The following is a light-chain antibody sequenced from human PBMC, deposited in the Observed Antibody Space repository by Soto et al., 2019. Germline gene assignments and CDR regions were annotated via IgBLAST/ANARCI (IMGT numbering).Light chain of an antibody. CDR3: SSYTSSRPLV. J-gene: IGLJ2*01. V-gene: IGLV2-14*01. CDR1: SSDVGGYNY. CDR2: EVS. Sequence: QSALTQPASVSGSPGHSITISCTGTSSDVGGYNYVSWYQQHPGKAPKLMIYEVSNRPSGVSNRFSGSKSGNTASLTIFGLQAEDEADYYCSSYTSSRPLVFGGEAKRTVL.